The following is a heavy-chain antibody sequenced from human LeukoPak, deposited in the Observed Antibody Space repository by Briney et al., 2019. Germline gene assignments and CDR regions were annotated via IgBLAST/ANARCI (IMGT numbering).Heavy chain of an antibody. J-gene: IGHJ1*01. D-gene: IGHD2-21*02. Sequence: GGSLRLSCAASGFTFSDNYMSWIRQAPGKGLEWVSVIYSGGSTYYADSVKGRFTISRDNSKNTLYLQMKSLRAEDTAVYYCARTDETAPAEDFQHWGQGTLVTVSS. CDR1: GFTFSDNY. CDR3: ARTDETAPAEDFQH. V-gene: IGHV3-53*01. CDR2: IYSGGST.